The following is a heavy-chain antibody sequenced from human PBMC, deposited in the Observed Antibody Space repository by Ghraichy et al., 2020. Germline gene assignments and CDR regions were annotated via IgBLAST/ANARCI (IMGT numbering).Heavy chain of an antibody. D-gene: IGHD6-13*01. V-gene: IGHV3-33*01. Sequence: GGSLRLSCAASGFTFSSYGMHWVRQAPGKGLEWVASIWYDGSNKYYADSVKGRFTISRDNSKNTLYLQMNSLRAEDTAVYYCARDTGAGYFDYWGQGTLVTVSS. CDR2: IWYDGSNK. CDR3: ARDTGAGYFDY. J-gene: IGHJ4*02. CDR1: GFTFSSYG.